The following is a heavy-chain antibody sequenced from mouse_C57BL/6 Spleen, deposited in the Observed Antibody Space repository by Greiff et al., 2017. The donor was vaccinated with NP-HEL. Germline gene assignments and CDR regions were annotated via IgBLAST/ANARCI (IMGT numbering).Heavy chain of an antibody. J-gene: IGHJ3*01. D-gene: IGHD4-1*01. CDR3: ARKGTGTPSWFAY. CDR1: GYTFTSYG. Sequence: VKLMESGAELARPGASVKLSCKASGYTFTSYGISWVKQRTGQGLEWIGEIYPRSGNTYYNEKFKGKATLTADKSSSTAYMELRSLTSEDSAVYFCARKGTGTPSWFAYWGQGTLVTVSA. V-gene: IGHV1-81*01. CDR2: IYPRSGNT.